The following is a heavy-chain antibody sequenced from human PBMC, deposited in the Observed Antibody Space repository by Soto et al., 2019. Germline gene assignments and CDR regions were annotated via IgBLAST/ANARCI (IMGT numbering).Heavy chain of an antibody. V-gene: IGHV5-51*01. Sequence: GESLKISCKGSGYSFTSYWIGWVRQMPGKGLEWMGIIYPGDSDTRYSPSFQGQVTISADKSISTAYLQWSSLKASDTAMYYCARHPITYYDSSGYYHVGLDGMAVWGQGTMVTVSS. J-gene: IGHJ6*02. CDR1: GYSFTSYW. D-gene: IGHD3-22*01. CDR2: IYPGDSDT. CDR3: ARHPITYYDSSGYYHVGLDGMAV.